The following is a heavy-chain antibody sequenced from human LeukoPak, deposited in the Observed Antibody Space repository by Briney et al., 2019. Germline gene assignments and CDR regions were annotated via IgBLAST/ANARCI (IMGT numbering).Heavy chain of an antibody. D-gene: IGHD3-22*01. V-gene: IGHV3-30*02. CDR1: GFTFSSYG. Sequence: GGSLRLSXAASGFTFSSYGMHWVRQAPGKGLEWVAFIRYDGSNKYYADSVKGRFTISRDNSKNTLYLQMNSLRAEDTAVYYCAKDISYYDSSGYPGSYWGQGTLVTVSS. CDR2: IRYDGSNK. CDR3: AKDISYYDSSGYPGSY. J-gene: IGHJ4*02.